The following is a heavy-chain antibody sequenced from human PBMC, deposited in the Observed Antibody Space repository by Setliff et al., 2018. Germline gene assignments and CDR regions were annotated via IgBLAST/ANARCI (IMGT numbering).Heavy chain of an antibody. CDR3: AGGLLWFGEPSW. D-gene: IGHD3-10*01. Sequence: ASVKVSCKASGYTFTSYDINWVRQATGQGLGWMGWMNPNSGNTGYAQKFQGRVTITRNTSISTAYMELSSLRSEDTAVYYCAGGLLWFGEPSWWGQGTLVTVSS. V-gene: IGHV1-8*03. CDR2: MNPNSGNT. CDR1: GYTFTSYD. J-gene: IGHJ4*02.